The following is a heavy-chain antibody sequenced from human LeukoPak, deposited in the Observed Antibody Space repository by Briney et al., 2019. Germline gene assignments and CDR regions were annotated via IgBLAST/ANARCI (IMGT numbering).Heavy chain of an antibody. V-gene: IGHV3-48*03. CDR2: ISSSGSTI. CDR3: ARAPDSYYYYMDV. J-gene: IGHJ6*03. Sequence: PGGSLRLSCAASGFTFSSYEMNWVRQAPGKGLEWVSYISSSGSTIYYADSVKGRFTISRDNAKNSLYLQMNSLRAEDTAVYYCARAPDSYYYYMDVWGKGATVTVSS. CDR1: GFTFSSYE.